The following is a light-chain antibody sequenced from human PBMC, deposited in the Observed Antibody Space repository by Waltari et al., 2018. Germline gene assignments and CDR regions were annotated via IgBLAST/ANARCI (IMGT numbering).Light chain of an antibody. J-gene: IGKJ1*01. CDR1: QSVSSN. CDR2: GAS. V-gene: IGKV3-15*01. CDR3: QQYNNWWT. Sequence: EIVMTQSPATLSVSPGERATLSCRASQSVSSNLAWYQQKPGQAPRLLFDGASTRATGIPARFSGSGSGTEFTLSISSLQSEDFAVYYCQQYNNWWTFCQGTKVESK.